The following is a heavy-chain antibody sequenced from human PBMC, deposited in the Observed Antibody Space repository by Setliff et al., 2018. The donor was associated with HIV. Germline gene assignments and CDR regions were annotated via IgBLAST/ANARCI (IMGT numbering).Heavy chain of an antibody. J-gene: IGHJ6*03. CDR1: GFIFNDFE. CDR3: ARAMGSSGWYAMDV. V-gene: IGHV3-48*03. CDR2: ISSSGSTI. Sequence: GGSLRLSCAASGFIFNDFEMNWVRQAPGKGLEWVSYISSSGSTIHYAESVKGRFTISRDSAENSLSLEMNSLRAEDTAVYYCARAMGSSGWYAMDVWGKGTTVTVS. D-gene: IGHD6-19*01.